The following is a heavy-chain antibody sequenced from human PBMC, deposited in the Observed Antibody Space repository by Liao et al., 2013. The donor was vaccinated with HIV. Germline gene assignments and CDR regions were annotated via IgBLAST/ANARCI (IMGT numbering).Heavy chain of an antibody. CDR2: VFYSGRS. CDR3: VRVLARVGAYAFEV. Sequence: QVQLQESGPGLVRPSQTLSLTCTVSGASMNSGDYYWSWIRQPPGKGLEWIGYVFYSGRSYFSPSLESRANMSIDTSKKQFSVALSAVTAADTAVYYCVRVLARVGAYAFEVWGRGTMVIVSS. D-gene: IGHD1-26*01. V-gene: IGHV4-30-4*08. CDR1: GASMNSGDYY. J-gene: IGHJ3*01.